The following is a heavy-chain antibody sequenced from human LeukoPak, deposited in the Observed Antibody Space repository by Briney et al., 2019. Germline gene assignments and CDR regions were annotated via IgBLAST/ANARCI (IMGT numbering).Heavy chain of an antibody. J-gene: IGHJ2*01. CDR2: IYYSGST. CDR3: ARDLDSSTWYFDL. CDR1: GGSISSGGYY. D-gene: IGHD6-13*01. Sequence: SETLSLTCTVSGGSISSGGYYWSWIRQHPGKGLEWIGYIYYSGSTYYNPSLKSRVTISVDTSKNQFSLKLSSVTAADTAVYYCARDLDSSTWYFDLWGRSTLVTVSS. V-gene: IGHV4-31*03.